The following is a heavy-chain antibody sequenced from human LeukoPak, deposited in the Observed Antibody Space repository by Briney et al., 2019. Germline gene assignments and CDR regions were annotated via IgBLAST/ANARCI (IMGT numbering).Heavy chain of an antibody. J-gene: IGHJ5*02. CDR3: AKDGVVVVPAALTHNWFDP. Sequence: PGGSLRLSCAASGFTFSSYAMSWVRQAPGKGLEWVSAISGSGGSTYYADSVKGRFTISRDNSKNTLYLQMNSLRAGDTAVYYCAKDGVVVVPAALTHNWFDPWGQGTLVTVSS. V-gene: IGHV3-23*01. CDR1: GFTFSSYA. CDR2: ISGSGGST. D-gene: IGHD2-2*01.